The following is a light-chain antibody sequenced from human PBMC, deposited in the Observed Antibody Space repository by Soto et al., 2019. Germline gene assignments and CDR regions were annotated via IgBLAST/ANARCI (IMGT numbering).Light chain of an antibody. CDR1: SSDVGGYDY. CDR3: VSYTSSTTYV. V-gene: IGLV2-14*01. J-gene: IGLJ1*01. Sequence: QSALAQPASVSGSPGQSITIFCTGTSSDVGGYDYVSWYQQHPDKAPKLMIYEVTNRPSGVSNRFSGSKSGSTASLIISRLQTEDEADYYCVSYTSSTTYVFGTGTKVTVL. CDR2: EVT.